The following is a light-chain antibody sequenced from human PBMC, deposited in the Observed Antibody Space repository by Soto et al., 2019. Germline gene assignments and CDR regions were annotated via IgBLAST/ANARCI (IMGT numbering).Light chain of an antibody. CDR2: DAS. Sequence: DIQMTLYPSTLSASVGDRVTITCRASQSISSWLAWYQQKPGKAPKLLIYDASSLESGVPSRFSGSGSGTEFTLTISSLQPDDFATYYCQQYNSYGTFGQGTKVDIK. V-gene: IGKV1-5*01. J-gene: IGKJ1*01. CDR3: QQYNSYGT. CDR1: QSISSW.